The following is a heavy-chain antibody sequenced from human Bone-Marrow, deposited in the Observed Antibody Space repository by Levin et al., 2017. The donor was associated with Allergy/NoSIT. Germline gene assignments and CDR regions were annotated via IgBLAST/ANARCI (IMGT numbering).Heavy chain of an antibody. Sequence: SVKVSCKPSGGTFSNYAISWVRQAPGQGLEWMGGIIPIFGTTNYAQKFQGRVTITADKSTSTAYMELSSLRSEDTAVYYCARGEIGSSSLFDYWRQGTLVTFSS. D-gene: IGHD6-13*01. CDR1: GGTFSNYA. J-gene: IGHJ4*02. CDR2: IIPIFGTT. V-gene: IGHV1-69*06. CDR3: ARGEIGSSSLFDY.